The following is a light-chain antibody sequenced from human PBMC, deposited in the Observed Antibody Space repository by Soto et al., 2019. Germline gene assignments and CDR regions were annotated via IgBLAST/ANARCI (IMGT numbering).Light chain of an antibody. Sequence: EIVMTQSPATLAVSPGEGATLSCSTSQSVSNKLAWYQKKPGQAPRLLIYGASTRATGVPARFSGSGSGTEFTLTISSLQSEDFAVYYCQQYNDWPPWTFGQGTKVDIK. V-gene: IGKV3-15*01. CDR3: QQYNDWPPWT. CDR2: GAS. J-gene: IGKJ1*01. CDR1: QSVSNK.